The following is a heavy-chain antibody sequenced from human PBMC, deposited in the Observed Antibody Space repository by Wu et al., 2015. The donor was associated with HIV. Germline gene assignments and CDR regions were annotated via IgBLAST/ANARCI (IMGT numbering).Heavy chain of an antibody. CDR1: GYTFTGYY. CDR3: ARDPDYDFWSGYYPDAFDI. D-gene: IGHD3-3*01. Sequence: QVQLVQSGAEVKKPGASVKVSCKASGYTFTGYYMHWVRQAPGQGLEWMGWINPNSGGTNYAQKFQGRVTMTRDTSISTAYMELSRLRSDDTAVYYCARDPDYDFWSGYYPDAFDIWGQGTMVTVSS. CDR2: INPNSGGT. J-gene: IGHJ3*02. V-gene: IGHV1-2*02.